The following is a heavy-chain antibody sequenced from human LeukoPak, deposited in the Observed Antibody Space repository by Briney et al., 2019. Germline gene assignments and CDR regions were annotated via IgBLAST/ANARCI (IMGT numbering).Heavy chain of an antibody. CDR2: INHSGST. V-gene: IGHV4-34*01. CDR1: GGSFSGYY. CDR3: ARMRPQLVIKDHLGSYWFET. J-gene: IGHJ5*02. Sequence: SETLSLTCAVYGGSFSGYYWSWIRQPPGKGLEWIGEINHSGSTNYNPSLKSRVTISVDTSKNQFSLKLSSVTAADTAVYYCARMRPQLVIKDHLGSYWFETWGEGTLVTVSS. D-gene: IGHD6-13*01.